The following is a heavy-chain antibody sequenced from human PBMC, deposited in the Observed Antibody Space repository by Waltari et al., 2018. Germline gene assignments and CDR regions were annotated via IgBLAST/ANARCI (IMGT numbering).Heavy chain of an antibody. D-gene: IGHD3-9*01. Sequence: QVQLQQWGAGLLKPSETLSLTCAVYGGSFSGYYWSWIRQPPGKGLEWIGEINHSGSTNHNPSLKSRVTISVDTSKNQFSLKLSSVTAADTAVYYCARHNAYYDILTGYYSRYYYGMDVWGQGTTVTVSS. CDR1: GGSFSGYY. CDR2: INHSGST. V-gene: IGHV4-34*01. J-gene: IGHJ6*02. CDR3: ARHNAYYDILTGYYSRYYYGMDV.